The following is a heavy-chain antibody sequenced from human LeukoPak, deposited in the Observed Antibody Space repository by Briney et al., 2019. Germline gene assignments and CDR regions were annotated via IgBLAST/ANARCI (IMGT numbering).Heavy chain of an antibody. CDR2: ISYDGSNK. J-gene: IGHJ3*02. CDR1: GFTFSSYA. Sequence: GRSLRLSCAASGFTFSSYAMHWVRQAPGKGLEWVAVISYDGSNKYYADSVKGRFTISRDNSKNTLYLQMNSLRAEDTAVYYCARARVRYQLLFHAFDIWGQGTMVTVSS. CDR3: ARARVRYQLLFHAFDI. D-gene: IGHD2-2*01. V-gene: IGHV3-30*04.